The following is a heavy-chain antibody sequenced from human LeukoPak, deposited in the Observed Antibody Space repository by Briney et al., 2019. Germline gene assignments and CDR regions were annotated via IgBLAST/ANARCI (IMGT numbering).Heavy chain of an antibody. V-gene: IGHV4-4*09. D-gene: IGHD4-17*01. Sequence: AETLSLTCTVSGGSIGSYHWSWIRQPPGKGPEWIGYIYSSGSTNYNPSLKSRVTISVDTSKNEFSLKLTSVTAADTAVYYCARVNRRASTVTTNYYNYMDVWGKGTTVTVSS. J-gene: IGHJ6*03. CDR2: IYSSGST. CDR1: GGSIGSYH. CDR3: ARVNRRASTVTTNYYNYMDV.